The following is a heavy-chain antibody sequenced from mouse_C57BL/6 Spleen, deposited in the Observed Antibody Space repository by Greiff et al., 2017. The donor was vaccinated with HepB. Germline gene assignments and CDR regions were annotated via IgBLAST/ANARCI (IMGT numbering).Heavy chain of an antibody. D-gene: IGHD2-3*01. V-gene: IGHV14-4*01. Sequence: EVQLQQSGAELVRPGASVKLSCTASGFNIKDDYMHWVKQRPEQGLEWIGWIDPENGDTEYASKFQGKATITADTSSNTAYLQLSSLTSEDTAVYYCTTESFYDDGRRFAYWGQGTLVTVSA. CDR3: TTESFYDDGRRFAY. J-gene: IGHJ3*01. CDR2: IDPENGDT. CDR1: GFNIKDDY.